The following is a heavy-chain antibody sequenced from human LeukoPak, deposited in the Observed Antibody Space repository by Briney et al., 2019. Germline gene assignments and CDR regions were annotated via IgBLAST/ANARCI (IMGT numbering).Heavy chain of an antibody. D-gene: IGHD1-26*01. CDR3: ARRDPGSYSDY. CDR1: GFTFSSYW. V-gene: IGHV3-21*04. J-gene: IGHJ4*02. CDR2: ISSSSSYI. Sequence: GGSLRLSCAASGFTFSSYWMNWVRQAPGKGLEWVSSISSSSSYIYYADSVKGRFTISRDNSKNTLYLQMNSLRAEDTAVYYCARRDPGSYSDYWGQGTLVTVSS.